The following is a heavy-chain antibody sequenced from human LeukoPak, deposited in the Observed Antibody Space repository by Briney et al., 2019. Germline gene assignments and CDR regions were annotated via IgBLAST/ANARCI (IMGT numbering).Heavy chain of an antibody. J-gene: IGHJ4*02. Sequence: SETLSLTCTVSGGSISSYYWSWIRQPPGKGLEWIGYIYYSGSTNYNPSLKSRVTISVDTSKNQFSLKLSSVTAADTAVYYCARDKFGDYYFDYWGQGTLVTVSS. CDR1: GGSISSYY. CDR3: ARDKFGDYYFDY. V-gene: IGHV4-59*01. CDR2: IYYSGST. D-gene: IGHD4-17*01.